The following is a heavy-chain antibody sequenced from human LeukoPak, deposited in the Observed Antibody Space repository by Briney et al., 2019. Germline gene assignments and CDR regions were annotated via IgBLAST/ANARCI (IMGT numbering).Heavy chain of an antibody. V-gene: IGHV4-61*02. CDR3: AREGYCSGGSCYSTPY. CDR2: IYTSGST. CDR1: GGSIGSGSYY. D-gene: IGHD2-15*01. Sequence: SETLSLTCTVSGGSIGSGSYYWSWIRQPAGKGLEWIGRIYTSGSTNYNPSLKSRVPISVDTSKNHFSLKLSSVTAADTAVYYCAREGYCSGGSCYSTPYWGQGTLVTVSS. J-gene: IGHJ4*02.